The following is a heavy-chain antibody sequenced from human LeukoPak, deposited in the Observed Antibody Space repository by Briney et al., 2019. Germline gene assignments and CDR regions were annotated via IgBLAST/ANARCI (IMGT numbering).Heavy chain of an antibody. CDR2: ISWDRGSI. D-gene: IGHD2-2*01. J-gene: IGHJ4*02. CDR1: GFTFDSYG. V-gene: IGHV3-9*01. CDR3: TKDISADLLLSI. Sequence: PGGSLRLSCAASGFTFDSYGMHWVRQAPGKGLEWVSGISWDRGSIGYADSVKGRFTISRDNAKNSLYLQMNSLRAEDTALYYCTKDISADLLLSIWGERSLVTASS.